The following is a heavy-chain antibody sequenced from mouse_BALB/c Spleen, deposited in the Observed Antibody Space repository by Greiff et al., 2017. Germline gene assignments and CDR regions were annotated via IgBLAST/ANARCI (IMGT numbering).Heavy chain of an antibody. CDR3: ASGRGNSPYYYAMDY. D-gene: IGHD2-1*01. J-gene: IGHJ4*01. CDR2: IDPANGNT. V-gene: IGHV14-3*02. Sequence: EVQLQQSGAELVKPGASVKLSCTASGFNIKDTYMHWVKQRPEQGLEWIGRIDPANGNTKYDPKFQGKATITADTSSNTAYLQLSSLTSEDTAVYYCASGRGNSPYYYAMDYWGQGTSVTVSS. CDR1: GFNIKDTY.